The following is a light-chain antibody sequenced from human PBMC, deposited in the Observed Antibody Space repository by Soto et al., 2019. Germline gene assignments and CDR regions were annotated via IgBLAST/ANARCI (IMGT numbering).Light chain of an antibody. CDR2: GAS. CDR3: HQYDSWM. V-gene: IGKV3-20*01. J-gene: IGKJ1*01. Sequence: EIVLTQSPGTLSLSPWERATLSCRASQSVSSSYLAWYQQKPGQTPRLLIYGASSRATGIPERFSGSGSGTDFTLTISRLEPEDFAVYYCHQYDSWMFGQGTKVDI. CDR1: QSVSSSY.